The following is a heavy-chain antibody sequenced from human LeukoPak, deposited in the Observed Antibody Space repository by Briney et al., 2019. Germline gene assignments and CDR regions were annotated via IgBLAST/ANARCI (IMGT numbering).Heavy chain of an antibody. V-gene: IGHV1-69*04. CDR1: GGTFSSYA. Sequence: SVKVSCKASGGTFSSYAIRWVRQAPGQGLEWMGRIIPILGIANYAQKFQGRVTITADKSTSTAYMELSSLRSEDTAVYYCARDLSYYDSSGYTTAALDYWGQGTLVTVSS. CDR2: IIPILGIA. J-gene: IGHJ4*02. D-gene: IGHD3-22*01. CDR3: ARDLSYYDSSGYTTAALDY.